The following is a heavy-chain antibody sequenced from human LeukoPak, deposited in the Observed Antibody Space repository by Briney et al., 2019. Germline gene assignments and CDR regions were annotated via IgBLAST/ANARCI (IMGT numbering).Heavy chain of an antibody. CDR3: TRDFVF. J-gene: IGHJ4*02. Sequence: GASLRLSHAASGFTGSSNSTNSVRHAPGKGLEWVGNINQDGSVKHYVDSVRGRFTISRDNARKSVYLQMSALRVEDTAVYYCTRDFVFWGQGSLVTASS. D-gene: IGHD3-3*01. CDR1: GFTGSSNS. CDR2: INQDGSVK. V-gene: IGHV3-7*01.